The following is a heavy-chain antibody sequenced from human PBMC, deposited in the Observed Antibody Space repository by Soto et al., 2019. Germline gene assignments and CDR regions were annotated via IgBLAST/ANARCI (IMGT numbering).Heavy chain of an antibody. CDR1: GYTFTSYG. J-gene: IGHJ4*02. Sequence: ASVKVSCKASGYTFTSYGISWVRQAPGQGLEWMGWISAYNGNTNYAQKLQGRVTMTTDTSTSTAYMELRSLRVEDTAVYYCMRWADDRTFDYWGQGTQVTVSS. CDR2: ISAYNGNT. D-gene: IGHD6-19*01. V-gene: IGHV1-18*04. CDR3: MRWADDRTFDY.